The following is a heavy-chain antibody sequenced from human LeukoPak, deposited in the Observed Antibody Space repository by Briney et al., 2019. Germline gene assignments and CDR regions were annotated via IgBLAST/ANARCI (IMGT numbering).Heavy chain of an antibody. CDR3: TGNYYGSGSYADFDY. CDR1: GFTFSSDA. CDR2: ISGSGGST. J-gene: IGHJ4*02. D-gene: IGHD3-10*01. V-gene: IGHV3-23*01. Sequence: PGGSLRLSCAASGFTFSSDAMSWVRQAPGKGLEWVSAISGSGGSTYYADSVKGRFTISRDDSKNTAYLQMDSLKTEDTAVYYCTGNYYGSGSYADFDYWGQGTLVTVSS.